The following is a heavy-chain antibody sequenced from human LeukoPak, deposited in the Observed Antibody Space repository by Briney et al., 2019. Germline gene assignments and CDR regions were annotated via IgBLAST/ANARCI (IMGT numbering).Heavy chain of an antibody. CDR1: GLTFSSYA. CDR3: AKGSSKVVPAATFDY. V-gene: IGHV3-23*01. D-gene: IGHD2-2*01. CDR2: ISGSGGST. J-gene: IGHJ4*02. Sequence: PGGSLRLSCAASGLTFSSYAMSWVRQAPGKGLEWVSAISGSGGSTYYADSVKGRFTISRDNSKNTLYLQMNSLRAEDTAVYYCAKGSSKVVPAATFDYWGQGTLVTVSS.